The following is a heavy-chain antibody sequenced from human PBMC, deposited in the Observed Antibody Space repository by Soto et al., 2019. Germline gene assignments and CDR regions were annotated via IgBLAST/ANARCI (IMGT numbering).Heavy chain of an antibody. V-gene: IGHV1-46*03. Sequence: ASVKVSCKASGYTFTSYYMHWVRQAPGQGLEWMGIINPSGGSTSYAQKFQGRVTMTRDTSTGTVYMELSSLRSEDTAVYYCARAYYDFWSGYSPLYYMDVWGKGTTVTVSS. J-gene: IGHJ6*03. CDR2: INPSGGST. CDR3: ARAYYDFWSGYSPLYYMDV. D-gene: IGHD3-3*01. CDR1: GYTFTSYY.